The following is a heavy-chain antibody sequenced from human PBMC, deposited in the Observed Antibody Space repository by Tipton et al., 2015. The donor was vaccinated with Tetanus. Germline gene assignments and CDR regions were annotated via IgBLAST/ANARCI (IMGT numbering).Heavy chain of an antibody. CDR2: FWSDGSNK. J-gene: IGHJ4*02. CDR1: GFTFRNYG. CDR3: ARGMAEASNCGGDCYSDY. V-gene: IGHV3-33*08. D-gene: IGHD2-21*02. Sequence: SLRLSCAAPGFTFRNYGMHWVRQAPGKGLEWVAVFWSDGSNKYYADSVKGRFTVSRDTSKNTLYLQMNSPRAEDTAVYSCARGMAEASNCGGDCYSDYWGQGTLVTVSS.